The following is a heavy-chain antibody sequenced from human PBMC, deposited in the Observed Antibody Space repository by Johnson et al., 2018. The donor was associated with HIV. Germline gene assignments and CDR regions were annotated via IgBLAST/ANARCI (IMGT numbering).Heavy chain of an antibody. CDR1: GFTFSNVW. V-gene: IGHV3-30*02. J-gene: IGHJ3*02. CDR2: IQYDATNR. D-gene: IGHD6-19*01. CDR3: AKDFGSGWADAFDI. Sequence: QVQLVEFGGGLVKPGGSLRLSCAASGFTFSNVWMSWVRQAPGKGLEWVAFIQYDATNRYYVDSVKGRFTISRDNSKNTVYLQMNSLRTEDSALYYCAKDFGSGWADAFDIWGQGTGVTISS.